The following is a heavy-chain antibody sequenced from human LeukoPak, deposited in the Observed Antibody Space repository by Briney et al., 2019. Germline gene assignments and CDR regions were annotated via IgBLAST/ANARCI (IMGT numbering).Heavy chain of an antibody. J-gene: IGHJ6*02. Sequence: ASVKVSCKASGYTFTNYAIHWVRQAPGQRLEWMGWINAGNGSTKYSQKFQGRVTITRDASAITAYMELSSLTSEDTSVYYCARSSGDLYYYYYAMDVWGQGTTVTVSS. CDR2: INAGNGST. CDR1: GYTFTNYA. D-gene: IGHD3-22*01. V-gene: IGHV1-3*01. CDR3: ARSSGDLYYYYYAMDV.